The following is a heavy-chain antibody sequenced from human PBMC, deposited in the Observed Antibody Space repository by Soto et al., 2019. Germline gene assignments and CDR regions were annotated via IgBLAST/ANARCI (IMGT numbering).Heavy chain of an antibody. V-gene: IGHV3-21*01. J-gene: IGHJ4*02. CDR1: GFTFSSYS. CDR2: ISSSNK. Sequence: PGGSLRLSCAASGFTFSSYSMNWVRQAPGKGLEWVSSISSSNKYYADSVKGRFTISRDNSKNTLYLQMNSLRAEDTAVYYCAKGLGGDYYDSSGIDYWGQGTLVTVSS. CDR3: AKGLGGDYYDSSGIDY. D-gene: IGHD3-22*01.